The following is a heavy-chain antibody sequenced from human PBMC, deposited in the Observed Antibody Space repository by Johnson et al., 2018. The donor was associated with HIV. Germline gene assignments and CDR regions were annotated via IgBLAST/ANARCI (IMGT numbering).Heavy chain of an antibody. J-gene: IGHJ3*02. CDR3: AREALYGGKKGEAFDI. CDR1: GFTVSSNY. Sequence: EVQLVESGGGLVQPGGSLRLSCAASGFTVSSNYMSWVRQAPGKGLEWVSVIYSGGSTYFADSVKGRFTISRDNSKNTLYLQMNSLRAEDTAVYFCAREALYGGKKGEAFDIWGQGTMVTVSS. D-gene: IGHD4/OR15-4a*01. CDR2: IYSGGST. V-gene: IGHV3-66*02.